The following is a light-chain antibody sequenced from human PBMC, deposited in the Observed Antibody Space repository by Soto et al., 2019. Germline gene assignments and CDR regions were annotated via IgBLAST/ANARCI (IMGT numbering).Light chain of an antibody. CDR1: HVGSSSY. J-gene: IGKJ5*01. CDR2: GAC. V-gene: IGKV3-20*01. Sequence: EIVLTQSPGPLSLPPGERAPLSCRASHVGSSSYAAWYQQKPGQAPRLLICGACSVASGTPDRFSGRGSGTDFTLTSSRLEPEDFAVYCCQQYSRPPSTFGQGTQLEIK. CDR3: QQYSRPPST.